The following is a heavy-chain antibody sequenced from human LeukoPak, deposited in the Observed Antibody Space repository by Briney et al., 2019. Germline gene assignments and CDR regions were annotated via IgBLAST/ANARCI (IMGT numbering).Heavy chain of an antibody. J-gene: IGHJ4*02. CDR2: INPNSGGT. Sequence: ASVKVSCKASGYTFTSYAMNWVRQAPGQGLEWMGWINPNSGGTNYAQKFQGRVTMTRDMSISTAYMELSRLRSDDTAVYYCARGGAARPDYWGQGTLVTVSS. D-gene: IGHD6-6*01. CDR1: GYTFTSYA. V-gene: IGHV1-2*02. CDR3: ARGGAARPDY.